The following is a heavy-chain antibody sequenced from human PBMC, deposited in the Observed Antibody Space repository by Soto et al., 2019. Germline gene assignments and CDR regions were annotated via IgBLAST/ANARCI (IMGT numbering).Heavy chain of an antibody. V-gene: IGHV3-21*05. CDR3: ARDGVAFDY. CDR1: GFIFSDSY. Sequence: GSLRLSCAASGFIFSDSYMTWVRQVPGRGPEWVSNISKNGGYIYYLDSVKGRFTISRDNAKNSLYLQMDSLRAEDTAVYYCARDGVAFDYWGKGALVTVSS. D-gene: IGHD2-15*01. CDR2: ISKNGGYI. J-gene: IGHJ4*02.